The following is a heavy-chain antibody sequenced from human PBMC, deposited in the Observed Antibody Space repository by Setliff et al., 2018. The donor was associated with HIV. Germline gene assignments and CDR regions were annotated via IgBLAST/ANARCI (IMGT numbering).Heavy chain of an antibody. CDR1: GGSFSGYY. D-gene: IGHD3-10*01. Sequence: SETLSLTCAVYGGSFSGYYWSWIRQPPGKGLDWTGEINHSGSTNYNPSLKSRVTISVDTSKNQFSLRLSSVTAADTAVYYCARGMDYYGSGSYFNGRANSYYFMDVWGKGTTVTVSS. J-gene: IGHJ6*03. CDR2: INHSGST. CDR3: ARGMDYYGSGSYFNGRANSYYFMDV. V-gene: IGHV4-34*01.